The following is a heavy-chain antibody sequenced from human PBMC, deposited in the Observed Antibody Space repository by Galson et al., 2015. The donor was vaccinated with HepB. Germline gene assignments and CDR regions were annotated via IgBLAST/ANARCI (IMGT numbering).Heavy chain of an antibody. CDR1: GFTFSSYS. V-gene: IGHV3-21*01. D-gene: IGHD5-24*01. J-gene: IGHJ5*02. Sequence: SLRLSCAASGFTFSSYSMNWVRQAPGKGLEWVSSISSSSSYIYYADSVKGRFTISRDNAKNSLYLQMNSLRAEDTAVYYCARDREVEMATIPTQLWFDPWGQGTLVTVSS. CDR2: ISSSSSYI. CDR3: ARDREVEMATIPTQLWFDP.